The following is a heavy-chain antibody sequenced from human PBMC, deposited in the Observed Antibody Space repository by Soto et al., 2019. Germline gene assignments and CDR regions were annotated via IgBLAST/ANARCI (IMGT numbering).Heavy chain of an antibody. CDR1: GYTFTGYY. V-gene: IGHV1-2*04. Sequence: GASVKVSCKASGYTFTGYYMHWVRQAPGQGLEWMGWINPNSGGTNYAQKFQGWVTMTRDTSISTAYMELSRLRSDDTAVYYCARVPGYQFSSLLWFGEAADAFDIWGQGTMVTVSS. CDR2: INPNSGGT. D-gene: IGHD3-10*01. CDR3: ARVPGYQFSSLLWFGEAADAFDI. J-gene: IGHJ3*02.